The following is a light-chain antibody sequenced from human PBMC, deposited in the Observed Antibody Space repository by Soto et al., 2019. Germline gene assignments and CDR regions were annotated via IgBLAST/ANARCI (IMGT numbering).Light chain of an antibody. Sequence: EIVLTQSPGTLSLSPGERATLSCRASQSVSSSYLAWYQQNPGQAPRLLIYGASSRATGIPDRFSGSGSGTDFTLTSSRLEPEDFAVYYCQQYGSSPYTFGQVTKLEIK. J-gene: IGKJ2*01. CDR1: QSVSSSY. CDR2: GAS. CDR3: QQYGSSPYT. V-gene: IGKV3-20*01.